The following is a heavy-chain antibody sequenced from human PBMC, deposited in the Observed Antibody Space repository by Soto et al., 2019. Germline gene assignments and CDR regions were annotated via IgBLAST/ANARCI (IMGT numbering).Heavy chain of an antibody. Sequence: EVQLLESGGGLVQPGGSLRLSCSASGFTFSSYAMSWVRQAPGKGLEWVSSISGSGGSTYYADSVKGRFTISRDNSKNTLYLQMNSLRAEDTAVYYCAKAPVLMVRGGLPSYYYYYFMDVWGKGTTVTVSS. CDR2: ISGSGGST. V-gene: IGHV3-23*01. CDR3: AKAPVLMVRGGLPSYYYYYFMDV. D-gene: IGHD3-10*01. CDR1: GFTFSSYA. J-gene: IGHJ6*03.